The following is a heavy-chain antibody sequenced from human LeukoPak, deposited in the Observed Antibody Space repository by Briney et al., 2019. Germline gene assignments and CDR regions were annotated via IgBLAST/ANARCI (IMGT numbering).Heavy chain of an antibody. CDR1: GFTFNNCA. J-gene: IGHJ5*02. CDR3: AKGQQSSSWYWFDP. CDR2: IIGSGGNT. D-gene: IGHD6-13*01. V-gene: IGHV3-23*01. Sequence: AGGSLRLSCAASGFTFNNCAMSWVRQAPGKGLEWVSTIIGSGGNTYYADSVKGQFTISRDNSKNMLHPQMNNLRAEDTAVYYCAKGQQSSSWYWFDPWGQGSLVTVSS.